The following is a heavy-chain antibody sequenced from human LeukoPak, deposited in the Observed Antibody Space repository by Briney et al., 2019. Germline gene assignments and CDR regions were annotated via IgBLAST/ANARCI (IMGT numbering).Heavy chain of an antibody. Sequence: SVKVSCKASGGTFSSYAISWVRHAPGQGLEWMGRITPILGIANYAQKFQGRVTITADKSTSTAYMELSSLRSEDTAVYYCADAQNYYDSSDLDAFDIWGQGTMVTVSS. D-gene: IGHD3-22*01. CDR2: ITPILGIA. V-gene: IGHV1-69*04. CDR1: GGTFSSYA. CDR3: ADAQNYYDSSDLDAFDI. J-gene: IGHJ3*02.